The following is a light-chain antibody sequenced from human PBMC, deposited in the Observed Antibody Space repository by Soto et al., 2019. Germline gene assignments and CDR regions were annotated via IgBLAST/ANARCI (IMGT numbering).Light chain of an antibody. J-gene: IGLJ1*01. V-gene: IGLV2-8*01. Sequence: QSDLTQPPSASGSPGQSVTISCTGTSSDVGGYNYVSWYQQHPGKAPKLMIYEVFKRPSGVPDRFSGSKSGNTASLTVSGLQAEDEADYYCSSYAGSNNFDVFGTGTKLTVL. CDR1: SSDVGGYNY. CDR2: EVF. CDR3: SSYAGSNNFDV.